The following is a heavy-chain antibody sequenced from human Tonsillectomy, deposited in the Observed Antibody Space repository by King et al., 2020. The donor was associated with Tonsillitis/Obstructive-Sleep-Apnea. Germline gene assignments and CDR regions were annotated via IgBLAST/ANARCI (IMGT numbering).Heavy chain of an antibody. CDR2: INPNSGGT. Sequence: QLVQSGAEVKKPGASVKVSCKASGYTFTDYYMHWVRQAPGQGLEWMGWINPNSGGTNYAQKFQGRVTMTRDTSISTAYMELSSLRSDDTAVYYCARDRNHILTSYYDGFDIWGQGTMVTVSS. D-gene: IGHD3-9*01. CDR3: ARDRNHILTSYYDGFDI. V-gene: IGHV1-2*02. CDR1: GYTFTDYY. J-gene: IGHJ3*02.